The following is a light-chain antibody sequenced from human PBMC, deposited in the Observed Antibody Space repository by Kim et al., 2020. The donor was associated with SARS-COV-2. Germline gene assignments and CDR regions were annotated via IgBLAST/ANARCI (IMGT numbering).Light chain of an antibody. J-gene: IGKJ5*01. CDR2: LGS. CDR3: MQALQTPNT. Sequence: DIVLTQSPLSLPVTPGEPASISCRSSQSLLHSDAYNYLDWYLQKPGQSPQLLIYLGSNRASGVPDRFGGSGSGTDFTLKISRVEAEDVGVYYCMQALQTPNTFGQGTRLEIK. CDR1: QSLLHSDAYNY. V-gene: IGKV2-28*01.